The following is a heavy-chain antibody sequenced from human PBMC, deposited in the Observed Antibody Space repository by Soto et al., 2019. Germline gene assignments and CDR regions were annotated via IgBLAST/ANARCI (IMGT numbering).Heavy chain of an antibody. CDR3: ARDQGYYDSSGYFDY. Sequence: GSLRLSCAPSGFTFSDYYMSWIRQAPGKGLEWVSYISSSGSIIYYADSVKGRFIISRDNARNSLYLQLNSLRAEDTAVYYCARDQGYYDSSGYFDYWGQGTLVTVSS. V-gene: IGHV3-11*01. CDR2: ISSSGSII. CDR1: GFTFSDYY. D-gene: IGHD3-22*01. J-gene: IGHJ4*02.